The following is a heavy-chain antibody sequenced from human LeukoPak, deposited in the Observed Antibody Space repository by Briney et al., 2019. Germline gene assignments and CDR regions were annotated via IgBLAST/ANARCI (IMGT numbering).Heavy chain of an antibody. CDR1: GFTFSSYG. D-gene: IGHD2-15*01. J-gene: IGHJ4*02. CDR3: ARGSAPHYFDY. V-gene: IGHV3-30*03. CDR2: ISYDGSNK. Sequence: PGRSLRLSCAVSGFTFSSYGMHWVRQAPGKGLEWVAVISYDGSNKYYADSVKGRFTISRDNSKNTLYLQMNSLRAEDTAVYYCARGSAPHYFDYWGQGTLVTVSS.